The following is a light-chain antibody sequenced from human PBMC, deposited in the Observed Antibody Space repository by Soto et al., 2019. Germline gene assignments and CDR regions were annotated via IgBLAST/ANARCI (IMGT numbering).Light chain of an antibody. CDR1: SSSIGARYD. CDR2: ANN. J-gene: IGLJ2*01. Sequence: QSVLTQPPSVSGAPGQRVTISCTGSSSSIGARYDVHWYQQLPGTAPKLLIYANNNRPSGVPDRFSGSKSGTSASLAITGLQAGDEADYYCQSYDSRLRSSVFGGGTKVTVL. V-gene: IGLV1-40*01. CDR3: QSYDSRLRSSV.